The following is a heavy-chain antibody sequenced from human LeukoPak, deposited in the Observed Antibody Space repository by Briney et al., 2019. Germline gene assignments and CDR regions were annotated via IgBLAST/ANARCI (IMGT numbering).Heavy chain of an antibody. CDR1: GGSFSAYY. D-gene: IGHD2-2*01. J-gene: IGHJ4*02. Sequence: SSETLSLTCAVYGGSFSAYYWTWLRQPPGVGLECIGEINHSGSTNYNPSLKSRVTISVDTSKNQFSLKLSSVTAADTAEYYCARVGPVVPAASPGVGVDYWGQGTLVTVSS. CDR3: ARVGPVVPAASPGVGVDY. CDR2: INHSGST. V-gene: IGHV4-34*01.